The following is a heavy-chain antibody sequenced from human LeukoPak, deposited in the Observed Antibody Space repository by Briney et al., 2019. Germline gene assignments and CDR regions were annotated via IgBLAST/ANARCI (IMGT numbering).Heavy chain of an antibody. CDR2: IKQDGSEK. CDR3: ARGTQYYYDSSGYYGRFDY. Sequence: PGGSLRLSCAASGFTFSSYWMSWVRQAPGKGLEWVANIKQDGSEKYYVDSVKGRFTISRDNAKNSLYPQMNSLRAEDTAVYYCARGTQYYYDSSGYYGRFDYWGQGTLVTVSS. V-gene: IGHV3-7*03. CDR1: GFTFSSYW. D-gene: IGHD3-22*01. J-gene: IGHJ4*02.